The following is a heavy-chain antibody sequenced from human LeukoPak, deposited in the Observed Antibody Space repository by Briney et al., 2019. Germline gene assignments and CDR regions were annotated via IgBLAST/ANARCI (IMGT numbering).Heavy chain of an antibody. Sequence: SETLSLTCTVSGGSISSYYWGWIRQPPGKGLEWIGSIYYSGSTYYNPSHKGRVTISVDTSKNQFSLKLSSVTAADTAVYYCAKYETRFFNAFDIWGQGTMVTVSS. V-gene: IGHV4-39*01. CDR1: GGSISSYY. CDR3: AKYETRFFNAFDI. D-gene: IGHD3-3*01. J-gene: IGHJ3*02. CDR2: IYYSGST.